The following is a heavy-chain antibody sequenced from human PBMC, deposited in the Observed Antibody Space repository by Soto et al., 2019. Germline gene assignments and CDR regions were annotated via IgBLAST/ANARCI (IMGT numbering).Heavy chain of an antibody. D-gene: IGHD6-13*01. CDR3: ARLGYSSSWYEKFGAFDI. V-gene: IGHV4-4*02. CDR1: GGSISSSNW. CDR2: IYHSGST. Sequence: QVQLQESGPGLVKPSGTLSLTCAVSGGSISSSNWWSWVRQPPGKGLEWIGEIYHSGSTNYNPSLKSRFTISVDKPKNQFSLKLSSVTAADTAVYYCARLGYSSSWYEKFGAFDIWGQGTMVTVSS. J-gene: IGHJ3*02.